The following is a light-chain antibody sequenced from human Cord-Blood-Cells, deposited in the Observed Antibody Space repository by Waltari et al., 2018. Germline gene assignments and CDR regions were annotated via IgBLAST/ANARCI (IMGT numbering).Light chain of an antibody. CDR1: SSDVGSYNL. V-gene: IGLV2-23*01. CDR2: EGS. Sequence: QSALTQPASVSGSPGPSITISCTGTSSDVGSYNLVSWYQQHPGKAPKLMIYEGSKRPSGVSNRFSGSKSGNTASLTISGLQAEDEANYYCCSYAGSSTDVFGTGTKVTVL. CDR3: CSYAGSSTDV. J-gene: IGLJ1*01.